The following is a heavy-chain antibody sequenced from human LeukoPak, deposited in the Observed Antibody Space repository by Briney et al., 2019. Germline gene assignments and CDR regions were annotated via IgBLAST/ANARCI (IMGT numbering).Heavy chain of an antibody. CDR3: ARSGQDIVVVVAAINWFDP. CDR1: GYTFTGYY. V-gene: IGHV1-2*02. CDR2: IIPNSGGT. D-gene: IGHD2-15*01. J-gene: IGHJ5*02. Sequence: ASVKVSCKASGYTFTGYYMHWVRQAPGQGLEWMGWIIPNSGGTNYAQKFQGRVTMTRDTSITTAYMELSRLRSDDTAVYYCARSGQDIVVVVAAINWFDPWGQGTLVTVSS.